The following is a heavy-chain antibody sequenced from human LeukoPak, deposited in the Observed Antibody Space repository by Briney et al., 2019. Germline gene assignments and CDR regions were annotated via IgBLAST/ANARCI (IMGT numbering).Heavy chain of an antibody. CDR3: ARDQSGAYYDFWSGPSGAFDI. V-gene: IGHV4-59*01. CDR2: IYYGGST. CDR1: GGSISSYY. J-gene: IGHJ3*02. Sequence: SETLSLTCTVSGGSISSYYWSWIRQPPGKGLEWIGYIYYGGSTNYNPSLKSRVTISVDTSKNQFSLKLSSVTAADTAVYYCARDQSGAYYDFWSGPSGAFDIWGQGTMVTVSS. D-gene: IGHD3-3*01.